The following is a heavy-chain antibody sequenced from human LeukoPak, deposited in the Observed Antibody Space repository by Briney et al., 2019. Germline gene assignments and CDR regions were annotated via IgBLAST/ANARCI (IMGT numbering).Heavy chain of an antibody. J-gene: IGHJ4*02. CDR1: GGPFSDNY. CDR2: INHSGST. V-gene: IGHV4-34*01. Sequence: SETLSLTCAVHGGPFSDNYWSWIRQSPGKGLEWIGQINHSGSTNYNSSLKSRVTISVDTSKNQFSLKLTSVTAADTAVYYCARGRVTFDSWDQGTLVTVFS. CDR3: ARGRVTFDS. D-gene: IGHD2-21*02.